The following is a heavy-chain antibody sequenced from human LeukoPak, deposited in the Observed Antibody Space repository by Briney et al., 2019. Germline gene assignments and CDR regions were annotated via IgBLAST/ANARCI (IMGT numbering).Heavy chain of an antibody. V-gene: IGHV3-30*03. J-gene: IGHJ4*02. CDR2: ISYDGSNK. Sequence: GGSLRLSCAASGFTFSSYSMNWVRQAPGKGLEWVAVISYDGSNKYYADSVKGRFTISRDNSKNTLYLQMNSLRAEDTAVYYCARDRGGYQLLSNFDYWGQGTLVTVSS. CDR1: GFTFSSYS. D-gene: IGHD2-2*01. CDR3: ARDRGGYQLLSNFDY.